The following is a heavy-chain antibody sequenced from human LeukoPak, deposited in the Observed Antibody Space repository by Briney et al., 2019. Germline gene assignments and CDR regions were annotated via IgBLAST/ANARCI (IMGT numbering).Heavy chain of an antibody. CDR3: VRGGRSGHRYYDF. V-gene: IGHV5-51*01. Sequence: GEPLQISCRASGYPFSPYWIVWVRQVPGKGLEWMGSIYPDDSDTRYSPSFQGQVTISADRSITTAYVQWSSLKASDTAMYYCVRGGRSGHRYYDFWGQGTLVTVSS. CDR2: IYPDDSDT. D-gene: IGHD6-19*01. CDR1: GYPFSPYW. J-gene: IGHJ4*02.